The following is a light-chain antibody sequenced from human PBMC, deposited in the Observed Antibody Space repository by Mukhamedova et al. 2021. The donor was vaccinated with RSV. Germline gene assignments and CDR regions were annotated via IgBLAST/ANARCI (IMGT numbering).Light chain of an antibody. J-gene: IGKJ4*01. Sequence: WYQRRVHGKAPNLLIYDASNLQTGVPLRFSGSGSGTEFTFTISSLQPEDTATYYCLQYDNLPLTFGGGTKVEIK. V-gene: IGKV1-33*01. CDR2: DAS. CDR3: LQYDNLPLT.